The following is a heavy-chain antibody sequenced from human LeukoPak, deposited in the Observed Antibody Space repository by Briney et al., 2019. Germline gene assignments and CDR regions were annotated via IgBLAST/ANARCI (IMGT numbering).Heavy chain of an antibody. Sequence: SQTLSLTCTVSGGSISSGAYYWTWIRQHPGNGLEWIGYIYYSGNTYYNPSLKSRVTISVDTSKNQFSLKLSSVTAADTAVYYCARLTVTDLYYFDYWGQGTLVTVSS. D-gene: IGHD4-17*01. J-gene: IGHJ4*02. CDR1: GGSISSGAYY. CDR2: IYYSGNT. CDR3: ARLTVTDLYYFDY. V-gene: IGHV4-30-4*08.